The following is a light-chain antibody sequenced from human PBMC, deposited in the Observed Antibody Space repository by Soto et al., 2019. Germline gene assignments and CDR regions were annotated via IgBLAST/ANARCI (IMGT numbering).Light chain of an antibody. Sequence: DFVMTQSPLSLPVTPGEPASISCTSSQSLLHTNGYTFLDWYLQKPGQSPQLLIYLGSNRASGVPGRFSGSGSGTNFTLKISRVEAEDVGVYYCMQALQTPWTFGQGTKVDIK. J-gene: IGKJ1*01. V-gene: IGKV2-28*01. CDR1: QSLLHTNGYTF. CDR2: LGS. CDR3: MQALQTPWT.